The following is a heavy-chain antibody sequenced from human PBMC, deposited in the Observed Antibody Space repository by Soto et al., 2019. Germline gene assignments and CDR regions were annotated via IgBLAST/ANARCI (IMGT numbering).Heavy chain of an antibody. Sequence: QVHLQQWGAGLLNPSETLSLTCAVYGGSFGGFAWSWVRQPPGKGLEWIGEINYSGYTNYNPSLKSRVFISVDKSKNPFSLKLNSVTAADTAVYYCASLSFSIFGVRQDQDYWCQGTLVTVSS. CDR3: ASLSFSIFGVRQDQDY. J-gene: IGHJ4*02. CDR1: GGSFGGFA. D-gene: IGHD3-3*01. CDR2: INYSGYT. V-gene: IGHV4-34*02.